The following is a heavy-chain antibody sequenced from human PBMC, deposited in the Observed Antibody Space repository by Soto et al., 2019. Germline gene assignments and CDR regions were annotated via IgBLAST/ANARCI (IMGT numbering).Heavy chain of an antibody. CDR2: ISAYNGNT. Sequence: GASVKVSCKASGYTFTSYGISWVRQAPGQGLEWMGWISAYNGNTNYAQKLQGRVTMTTDTSTSTAYMELRSLRSDDTAVYYCARYFSDDYGDFDASDIWGQGTMVTVSS. CDR3: ARYFSDDYGDFDASDI. CDR1: GYTFTSYG. D-gene: IGHD4-17*01. J-gene: IGHJ3*02. V-gene: IGHV1-18*01.